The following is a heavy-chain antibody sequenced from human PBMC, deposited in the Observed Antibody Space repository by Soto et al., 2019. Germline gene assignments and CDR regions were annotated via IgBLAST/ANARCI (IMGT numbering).Heavy chain of an antibody. J-gene: IGHJ6*02. V-gene: IGHV3-30-3*01. CDR2: ISYDGSNK. Sequence: GGSLRLSCAASGFTLSSYAMHWVREAPGKGLEWVAVISYDGSNKYYADSVKGRFTSSRDNSKNTLYLQMNSLRAEDTAVYYCARDRITYYDFWSGYRARDYYYYYGMDVWGQGTTVTVSS. CDR3: ARDRITYYDFWSGYRARDYYYYYGMDV. D-gene: IGHD3-3*01. CDR1: GFTLSSYA.